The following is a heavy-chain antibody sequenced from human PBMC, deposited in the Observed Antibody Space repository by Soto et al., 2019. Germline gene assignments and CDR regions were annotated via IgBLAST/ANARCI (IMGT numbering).Heavy chain of an antibody. D-gene: IGHD3-22*01. Sequence: GGSLRLSCAASGFIFSTYGMHWVRQAPGKGLEWVAVIWYDGSNKYYVDSVKGRFTISRDNAKNSLYLQMNSLRAEDTAVYYCASFYYDSSGYLPSPYYYYYGMDVWGQGTTVTVSS. V-gene: IGHV3-33*03. CDR1: GFIFSTYG. CDR2: IWYDGSNK. J-gene: IGHJ6*02. CDR3: ASFYYDSSGYLPSPYYYYYGMDV.